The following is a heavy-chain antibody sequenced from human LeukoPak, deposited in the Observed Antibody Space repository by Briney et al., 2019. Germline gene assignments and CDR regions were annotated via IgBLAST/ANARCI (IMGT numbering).Heavy chain of an antibody. D-gene: IGHD6-13*01. CDR1: GGSISSYY. Sequence: SETLSLTCTVSGGSISSYYWSWIRQPAGKGLEWIGRIYTSGSTNYNPSLESRVTMSVDTSKNQFSLKLSSVTASDTAVYYCARGLAYSSSWYYFDYWGQGTLVTVSS. CDR2: IYTSGST. V-gene: IGHV4-4*07. J-gene: IGHJ4*02. CDR3: ARGLAYSSSWYYFDY.